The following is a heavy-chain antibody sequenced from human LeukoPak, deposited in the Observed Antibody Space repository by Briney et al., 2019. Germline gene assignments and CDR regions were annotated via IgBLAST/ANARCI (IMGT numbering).Heavy chain of an antibody. CDR1: GFTFSSYS. Sequence: PGGSLRLSCAASGFTFSSYSMNWVPQAPGKGLEWVSSISSSSSYIYYADSVKGRFTISRDNAKNSLYLQMNSLRAEDTAVYYCARGGRNDYGDYIWGQGTLVTVSS. CDR2: ISSSSSYI. V-gene: IGHV3-21*01. CDR3: ARGGRNDYGDYI. J-gene: IGHJ4*02. D-gene: IGHD4-17*01.